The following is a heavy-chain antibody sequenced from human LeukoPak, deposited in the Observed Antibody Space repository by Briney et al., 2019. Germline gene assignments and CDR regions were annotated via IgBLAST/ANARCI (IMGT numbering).Heavy chain of an antibody. D-gene: IGHD3-3*01. V-gene: IGHV4-38-2*02. CDR2: IYHSGST. Sequence: PSETLSLTCTVSGYSISSGYYWGWIRQPPGKGLEWIGSIYHSGSTYYNPSLKSRVTISVDTSKNQFSLKLSSVTAADTAVYYCARSTIFGAIDYWGQGTLVTVSS. J-gene: IGHJ4*02. CDR1: GYSISSGYY. CDR3: ARSTIFGAIDY.